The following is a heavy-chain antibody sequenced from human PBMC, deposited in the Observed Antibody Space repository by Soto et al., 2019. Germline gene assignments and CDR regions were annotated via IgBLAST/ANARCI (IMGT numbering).Heavy chain of an antibody. CDR2: ISGSGGST. V-gene: IGHV3-23*01. CDR3: AANRGYNYYYGMDV. D-gene: IGHD3-22*01. Sequence: WGPLRLSWVASGCTFSNHAMSWIRQAPGKGLEWVSAISGSGGSTYYADSVKGRFTISRDNSKNTLYLQMNSLGAEDTAVYYCAANRGYNYYYGMDVWGQGTTVTVSS. J-gene: IGHJ6*02. CDR1: GCTFSNHA.